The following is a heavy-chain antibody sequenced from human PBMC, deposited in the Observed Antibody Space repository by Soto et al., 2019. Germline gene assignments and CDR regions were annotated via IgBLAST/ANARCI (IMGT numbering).Heavy chain of an antibody. J-gene: IGHJ4*02. V-gene: IGHV5-51*01. CDR3: ACFGVEQYYFDY. CDR1: GYSFTSYW. CDR2: IFPVDSKA. Sequence: LGESLKISCKGSGYSFTSYWIGWVRQIPGQGLEWMGRIFPVDSKAKYTQNFQGKVTITADKSTSTAYLELSSLKSEDTAVYYCACFGVEQYYFDYWGQGTLVTVSS. D-gene: IGHD3-3*01.